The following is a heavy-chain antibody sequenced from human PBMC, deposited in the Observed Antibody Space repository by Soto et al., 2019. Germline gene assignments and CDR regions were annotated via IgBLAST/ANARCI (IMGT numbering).Heavy chain of an antibody. CDR2: IIPIFGTA. D-gene: IGHD3-16*02. J-gene: IGHJ6*02. CDR3: ARGQDYVWGSYRRSYYYYGMDV. Sequence: VQLVQSGAEVKKPGSSVKVSCKASGGTFSSYAISWVRQAPGQGLEWMGGIIPIFGTANYAQKFQGRVTITADKSTSTAYMELSSLRSEDTAVYYCARGQDYVWGSYRRSYYYYGMDVWGQGTTVTVSS. CDR1: GGTFSSYA. V-gene: IGHV1-69*06.